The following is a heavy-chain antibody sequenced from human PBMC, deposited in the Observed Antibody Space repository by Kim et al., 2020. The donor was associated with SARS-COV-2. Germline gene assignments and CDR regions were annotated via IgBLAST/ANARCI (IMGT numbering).Heavy chain of an antibody. CDR2: NP. J-gene: IGHJ6*02. V-gene: IGHV7-4-1*02. D-gene: IGHD3-9*01. CDR3: ARDRLDGMDV. Sequence: NPTYAQGFTGRFVFSLDTSVSTTYLQISSLKAEDTAVYYCARDRLDGMDVWGQGTTVTVSS.